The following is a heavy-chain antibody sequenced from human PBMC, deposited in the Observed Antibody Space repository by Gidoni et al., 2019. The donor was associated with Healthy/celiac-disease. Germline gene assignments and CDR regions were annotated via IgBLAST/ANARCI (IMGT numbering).Heavy chain of an antibody. CDR1: GGTFSSYA. D-gene: IGHD6-19*01. Sequence: QVQLVQSGAEVTKPGSSVQVSCQASGGTFSSYAISWVRQAPGQGLEWMGRIIPILGIANYAQKFQGRVTITADKSTSTAYMELSSLRSEDTAVYYCARPGIAVAGTFNFDYWGQGTLVTVSS. CDR3: ARPGIAVAGTFNFDY. V-gene: IGHV1-69*04. J-gene: IGHJ4*02. CDR2: IIPILGIA.